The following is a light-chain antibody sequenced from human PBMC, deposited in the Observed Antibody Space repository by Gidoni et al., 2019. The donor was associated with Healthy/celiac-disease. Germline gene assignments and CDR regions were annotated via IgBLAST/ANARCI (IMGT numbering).Light chain of an antibody. J-gene: IGLJ3*02. CDR2: GNS. V-gene: IGLV1-40*01. CDR3: QSYDSSPHWV. CDR1: SSNIGAGYD. Sequence: QRVTIYCTVSSSNIGAGYDVHWYQQLPGTAPKLLIYGNSNRPSGVPDRFSGSKSGTSASLAITGLQAEDEADYYCQSYDSSPHWVFGGGTKLTVL.